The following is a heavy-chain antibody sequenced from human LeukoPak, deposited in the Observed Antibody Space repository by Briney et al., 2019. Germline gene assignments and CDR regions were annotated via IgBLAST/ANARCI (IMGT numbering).Heavy chain of an antibody. J-gene: IGHJ4*02. Sequence: SETLSLTCTVSGGSISSSSYYWSWIRQPPGKGLEWIGYIYYSGSTNYNPSLKSRVTISVDTSKNQFSLKLSSVTAADTAVYYCARDRREWTYYFDYWGQGTLVTVSS. D-gene: IGHD3-3*01. CDR3: ARDRREWTYYFDY. CDR2: IYYSGST. CDR1: GGSISSSSYY. V-gene: IGHV4-61*01.